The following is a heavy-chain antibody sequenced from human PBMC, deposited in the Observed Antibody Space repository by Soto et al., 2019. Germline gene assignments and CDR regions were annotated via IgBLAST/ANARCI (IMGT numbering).Heavy chain of an antibody. CDR3: ARGRDDFWSGPLVV. CDR1: GYTFTSYG. J-gene: IGHJ6*04. V-gene: IGHV1-18*01. Sequence: QVQLVQSGAEVKKPGASVKVSCKDYGYTFTSYGISWVRQAPGQGLEWMGWISAYNGNTNYAQKLQGRVTMTTHTSTSTAYMELRSLRSDDTAVYYCARGRDDFWSGPLVVWCKGTTVTVAS. CDR2: ISAYNGNT. D-gene: IGHD3-3*01.